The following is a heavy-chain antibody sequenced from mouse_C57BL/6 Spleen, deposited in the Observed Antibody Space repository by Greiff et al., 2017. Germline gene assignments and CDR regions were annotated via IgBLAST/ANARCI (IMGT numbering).Heavy chain of an antibody. D-gene: IGHD2-1*01. V-gene: IGHV3-6*01. J-gene: IGHJ4*01. CDR1: GYSITSGYY. CDR2: ISYDGSN. Sequence: EVKLLESGPGLVKPSQSLSLTCSVTGYSITSGYYWNWIRQFPGNKLEWMGYISYDGSNNYNPSLKNRISITRDTSKNQCFLKLNSVTTEDTATYYCSRDRVYYGNYEDAMDYWGQGTSVTVSS. CDR3: SRDRVYYGNYEDAMDY.